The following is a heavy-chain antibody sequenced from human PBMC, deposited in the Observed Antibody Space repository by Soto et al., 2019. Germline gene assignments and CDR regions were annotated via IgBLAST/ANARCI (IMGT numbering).Heavy chain of an antibody. D-gene: IGHD6-19*01. CDR3: AKSPGSGWYSQLHH. V-gene: IGHV3-23*01. J-gene: IGHJ1*01. CDR1: GFTFSSYA. Sequence: EVQLLESGGGLVQPGGSLRLSCAASGFTFSSYAMSWVRQAPGKGLEWVSAISGSGGSTYYADSVKGRFTISRDNSKNTLYLQMNSLRAEDTAVYYCAKSPGSGWYSQLHHWGQGTLVTVSA. CDR2: ISGSGGST.